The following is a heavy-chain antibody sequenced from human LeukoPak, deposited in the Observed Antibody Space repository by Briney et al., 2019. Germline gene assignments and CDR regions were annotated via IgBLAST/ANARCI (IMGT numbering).Heavy chain of an antibody. CDR3: ARDGFYGDYVAD. D-gene: IGHD4-17*01. V-gene: IGHV1-69*04. J-gene: IGHJ4*02. CDR2: IIPILGIA. Sequence: ASVKVSCKASGGTFSSYAISWVRQAPGQGLEWMGRIIPILGIANYAQKFQGRVTITADKSTSTAYMELSSLRPEDTAVYYCARDGFYGDYVADWGQGTLATVSS. CDR1: GGTFSSYA.